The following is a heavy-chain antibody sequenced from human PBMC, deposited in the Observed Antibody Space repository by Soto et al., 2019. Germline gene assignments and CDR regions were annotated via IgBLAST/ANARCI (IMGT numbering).Heavy chain of an antibody. Sequence: PSETLSLTFTVSGASIRSYYWSWIRQPSGKGLECVVYIYDSGGTNNTPPPKSRVTKSLDTSKSQCSLKLCSLSAADTAVYYCARAWATRNYDNSYFDLWGRGTLVTVS. D-gene: IGHD3-22*01. CDR3: ARAWATRNYDNSYFDL. CDR1: GASIRSYY. CDR2: IYDSGGT. J-gene: IGHJ2*01. V-gene: IGHV4-59*01.